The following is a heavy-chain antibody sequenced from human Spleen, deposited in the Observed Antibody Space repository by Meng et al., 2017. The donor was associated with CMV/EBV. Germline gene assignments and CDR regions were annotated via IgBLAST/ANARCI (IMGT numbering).Heavy chain of an antibody. D-gene: IGHD3-3*01. CDR3: AKDRRLGESITTHICPLGY. CDR1: GGSISSSY. CDR2: IYYSGST. V-gene: IGHV4-59*12. Sequence: SETLSLTCTVSGGSISSSYWSWIRQPPGKGLEWIGYIYYSGSTNYNPSLKSRVTISVDTSKNQFSLKLSSVTAADTAVYYCAKDRRLGESITTHICPLGYWGQGTLVTVSS. J-gene: IGHJ4*02.